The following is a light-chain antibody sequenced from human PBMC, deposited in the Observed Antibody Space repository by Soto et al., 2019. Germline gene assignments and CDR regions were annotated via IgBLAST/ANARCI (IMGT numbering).Light chain of an antibody. CDR1: SSDVGTYNR. V-gene: IGLV2-14*03. J-gene: IGLJ2*01. CDR3: SSQADRSTLI. Sequence: QPVLTQPASVSGSPGQSITISCTGTSSDVGTYNRVSWYQQHPGQAPRLMIYDVSNRPSGVSNRFSGSKSSNTASLTISGLQAEDEANYYCSSQADRSTLIFGGGTQLTVL. CDR2: DVS.